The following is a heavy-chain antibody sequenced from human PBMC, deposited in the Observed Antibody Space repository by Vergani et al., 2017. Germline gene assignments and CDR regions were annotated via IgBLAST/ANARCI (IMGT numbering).Heavy chain of an antibody. Sequence: QAQLQQWGAGLLKPSETLSLPFAIYGGSFNDYWWTWIRQPPGKGLEWIGEIRHDGITHYSPSLKSRVTISIDTSTHQFSLNLRSVTAADTAVYYCAREGYCTNGVCFTLFDVWGQGALVTVSS. CDR2: IRHDGIT. CDR3: AREGYCTNGVCFTLFDV. V-gene: IGHV4-34*01. CDR1: GGSFNDYW. J-gene: IGHJ4*02. D-gene: IGHD2-8*01.